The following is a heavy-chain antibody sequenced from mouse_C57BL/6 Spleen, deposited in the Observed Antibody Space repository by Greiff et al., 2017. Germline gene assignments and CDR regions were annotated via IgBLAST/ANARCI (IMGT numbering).Heavy chain of an antibody. Sequence: VQLKQSGPELVKPGASVKIPCKASGYTFTDYNMDWVKQSHGKSLEWIGDINPNNGGTIYNQKFKGKATWTVDKSSSTAYMELRSLTSEDTAVYYCAREGRYDYDVRAMDDWGQGTSVTVSS. CDR3: AREGRYDYDVRAMDD. CDR2: INPNNGGT. CDR1: GYTFTDYN. J-gene: IGHJ4*01. D-gene: IGHD2-4*01. V-gene: IGHV1-18*01.